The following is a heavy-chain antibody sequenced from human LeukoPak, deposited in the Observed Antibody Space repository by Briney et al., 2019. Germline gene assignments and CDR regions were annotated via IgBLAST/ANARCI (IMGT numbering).Heavy chain of an antibody. CDR2: ISSSSSYI. V-gene: IGHV3-21*01. Sequence: PGGSLRLSCAASGFTFSSYSMNWVRQAPGKGLEWVSSISSSSSYIYYADSVKGRFTVSRDNAKNSLYLQMDSLRAEDTAVYYCAVNGGYFDSSGYYSGWGQGTLVTVSS. D-gene: IGHD3-22*01. CDR1: GFTFSSYS. J-gene: IGHJ4*02. CDR3: AVNGGYFDSSGYYSG.